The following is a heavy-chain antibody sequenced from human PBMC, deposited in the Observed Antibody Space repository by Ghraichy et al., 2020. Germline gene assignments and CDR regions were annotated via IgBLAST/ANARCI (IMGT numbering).Heavy chain of an antibody. Sequence: SQTLSLTCTVSGGSISGVNYYWSWIRQSPGKGLEWIGYIYFSGSTYYNPSVKSRLTISIDTSKNQFSLKLSSVTAADTAVYFCAREGSGRRSRYYFDLWGQGTLVTVPS. CDR3: AREGSGRRSRYYFDL. V-gene: IGHV4-30-4*08. CDR1: GGSISGVNYY. D-gene: IGHD1-26*01. J-gene: IGHJ4*02. CDR2: IYFSGST.